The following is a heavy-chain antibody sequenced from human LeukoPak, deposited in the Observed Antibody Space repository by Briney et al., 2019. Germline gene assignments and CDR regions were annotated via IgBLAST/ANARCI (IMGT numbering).Heavy chain of an antibody. CDR2: ISSSGSTI. CDR1: GFTFSDYY. CDR3: ARGELNYYYYGMDV. V-gene: IGHV3-11*01. Sequence: GGSLRLSCAASGFTFSDYYMSWIRQAPGKGLEWVSYISSSGSTIYYADPVKGRFTISRDNAKNSLYLQMNSLRAEDTAVYYCARGELNYYYYGMDVWGQGTTVTVSS. D-gene: IGHD1-26*01. J-gene: IGHJ6*02.